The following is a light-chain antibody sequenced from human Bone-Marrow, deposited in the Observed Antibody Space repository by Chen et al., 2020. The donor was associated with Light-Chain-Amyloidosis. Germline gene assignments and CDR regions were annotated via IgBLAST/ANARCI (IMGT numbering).Light chain of an antibody. Sequence: SYVLTQPPSVSVAPEETAIISCGGNSIGSKSAYWYQQKPGQAPLLVVYDDSDRPSGIPERLSGSNSGDTATLSITRVEAGDEADYYCQVWHTSADHVVFGGGTKLTVL. J-gene: IGLJ2*01. CDR2: DDS. CDR1: SIGSKS. V-gene: IGLV3-21*02. CDR3: QVWHTSADHVV.